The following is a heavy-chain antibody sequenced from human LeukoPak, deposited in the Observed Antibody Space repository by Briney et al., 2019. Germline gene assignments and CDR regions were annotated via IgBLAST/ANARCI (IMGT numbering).Heavy chain of an antibody. D-gene: IGHD5-18*01. J-gene: IGHJ6*02. Sequence: SVKVSCTASGGTFSSYAISWVRQAPGQGLEWMGRIIPIFGIANYAQKFQGRVTITADKSTSTAYMELSSLRSEDTAVYYFVTAMVRGEYYYYGMDVWGQGTTVTVSS. CDR2: IIPIFGIA. CDR3: VTAMVRGEYYYYGMDV. CDR1: GGTFSSYA. V-gene: IGHV1-69*04.